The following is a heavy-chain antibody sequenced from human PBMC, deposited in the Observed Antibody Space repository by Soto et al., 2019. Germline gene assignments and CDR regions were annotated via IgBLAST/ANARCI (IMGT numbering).Heavy chain of an antibody. CDR2: ISGSGGST. J-gene: IGHJ4*02. CDR1: GFTFSSSA. Sequence: EVQLLESGGGLVQPGGSLRLSCAASGFTFSSSAMSWVRQAPGKGLEWVSAISGSGGSTYYAGSVKGRSTISRDNSKNTLYLKRTSLRAEDTAVYYGAKQKGVPAATFDYWGQGTRVTVSS. D-gene: IGHD2-2*01. V-gene: IGHV3-23*01. CDR3: AKQKGVPAATFDY.